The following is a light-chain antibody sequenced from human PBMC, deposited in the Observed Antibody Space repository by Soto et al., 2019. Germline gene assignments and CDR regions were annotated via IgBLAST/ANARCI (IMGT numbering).Light chain of an antibody. J-gene: IGKJ1*01. Sequence: DIQMTQSPSTLSASVGDRVTITCRASQSISSWLAWYQQKPGKAPKLLIYDASSLESGVPSRFSGSGSGTDFSLTISSLQPDDFATYYCQQYNSYSPTFGQRNKVEI. CDR1: QSISSW. CDR3: QQYNSYSPT. CDR2: DAS. V-gene: IGKV1-5*01.